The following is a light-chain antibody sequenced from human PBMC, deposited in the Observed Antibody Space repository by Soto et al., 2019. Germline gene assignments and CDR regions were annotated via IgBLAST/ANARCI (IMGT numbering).Light chain of an antibody. CDR2: DVS. CDR3: SSYTCSNTRYC. J-gene: IGLJ1*01. Sequence: QSALTQPASVSGSPGQSITISCTGTSSDVGGYNYVSWYQQHPGKAPKLMIYDVSSRPSVVSYRFSGSKSGNTASLTISGLQAEDEADYYCSSYTCSNTRYCFGPGTQPTVL. CDR1: SSDVGGYNY. V-gene: IGLV2-14*03.